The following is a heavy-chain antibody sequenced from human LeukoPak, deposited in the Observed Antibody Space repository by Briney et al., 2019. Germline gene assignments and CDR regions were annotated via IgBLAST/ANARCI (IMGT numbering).Heavy chain of an antibody. CDR3: VQNIPGTIEH. D-gene: IGHD1-7*01. CDR1: GGSISSSSYY. CDR2: IYPSGAT. J-gene: IGHJ1*01. V-gene: IGHV4-39*01. Sequence: SETLSLTCPVSGGSISSSSYYWGWIRQPPGKGLECIGNIYPSGATYYNPSLKSRVTISIDTSKSQFSLRLSSVTAADTAMYYCVQNIPGTIEHWGQGTLVTVSS.